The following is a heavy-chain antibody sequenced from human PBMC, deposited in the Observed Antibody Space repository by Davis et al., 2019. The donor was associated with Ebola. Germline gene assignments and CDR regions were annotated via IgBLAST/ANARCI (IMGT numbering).Heavy chain of an antibody. CDR2: IIPIFGTA. CDR3: ARQGATGMLFDP. D-gene: IGHD1-26*01. J-gene: IGHJ5*02. CDR1: GYTFTSYG. Sequence: SVKVSCKASGYTFTSYGISWVRQAPGQGLEWMGGIIPIFGTANYAQKFQGRVTITADKSTSTAYMELSSLRSEDTAVYYCARQGATGMLFDPWGQGTLVTVSS. V-gene: IGHV1-69*06.